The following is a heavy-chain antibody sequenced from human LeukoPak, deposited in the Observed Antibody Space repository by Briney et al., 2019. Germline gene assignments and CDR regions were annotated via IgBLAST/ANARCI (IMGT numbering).Heavy chain of an antibody. D-gene: IGHD3-16*01. J-gene: IGHJ3*02. Sequence: GESLKISCKGSGYSFTSYWIVWVRQMPGKGLEWMGIIYPGDSDTRYSPSFQGQVTISADKSISTAYLQWSSLKASDTAMYYCARHGPSLDYDYVWGSSPDDAFDIWGQGTMVTVSS. V-gene: IGHV5-51*01. CDR3: ARHGPSLDYDYVWGSSPDDAFDI. CDR2: IYPGDSDT. CDR1: GYSFTSYW.